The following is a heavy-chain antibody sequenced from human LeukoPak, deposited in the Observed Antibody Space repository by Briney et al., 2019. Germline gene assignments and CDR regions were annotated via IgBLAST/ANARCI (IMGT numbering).Heavy chain of an antibody. CDR2: ISITEGT. CDR3: ARLRRDINDWYADDC. V-gene: IGHV4-4*07. D-gene: IGHD6-19*01. CDR1: GGSISMSSFY. Sequence: SETLSLTCTVSGGSISMSSFYWGWIRQSAGKGLEWIGRISITEGTNYNPSLKSRVSMSVDASKNQVSLKLGSVTAADTAVYYCARLRRDINDWYADDCWGQGTLVTVSS. J-gene: IGHJ4*02.